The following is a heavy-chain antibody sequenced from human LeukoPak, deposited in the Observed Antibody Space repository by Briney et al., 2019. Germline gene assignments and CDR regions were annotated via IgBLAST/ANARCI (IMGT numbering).Heavy chain of an antibody. D-gene: IGHD3-10*01. Sequence: SETLSLTCTVSGGSISSYYWSWIRQPPGKGLEWIGYIYYSGSTNYNPSLKSRVTISVDTSKNQFSLKLSSVTAADTAVYYCARGLMTMVRGVITRWFDPWGQGTLVTVSS. CDR1: GGSISSYY. J-gene: IGHJ5*02. CDR3: ARGLMTMVRGVITRWFDP. CDR2: IYYSGST. V-gene: IGHV4-59*01.